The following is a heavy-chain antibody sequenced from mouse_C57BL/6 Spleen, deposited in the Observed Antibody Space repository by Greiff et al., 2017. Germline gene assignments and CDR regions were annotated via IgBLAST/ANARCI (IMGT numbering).Heavy chain of an antibody. D-gene: IGHD1-1*01. CDR2: IWTGGGT. J-gene: IGHJ3*01. CDR3: ARNSLYYGSSPFAY. CDR1: GFSLTSYA. V-gene: IGHV2-9-1*01. Sequence: VKLMESGPGLVAPSQSLSITCTVSGFSLTSYAISWVRQPPGKGLEWLGVIWTGGGTNYNSALKSRLSISKDNSKSQVFLKMNSLQTDDTARYYCARNSLYYGSSPFAYWGQGTLVTVSA.